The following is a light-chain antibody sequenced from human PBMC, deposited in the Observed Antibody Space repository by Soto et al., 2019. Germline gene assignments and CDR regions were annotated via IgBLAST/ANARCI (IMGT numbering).Light chain of an antibody. CDR3: QQYDIWPLT. CDR1: QSGSSY. V-gene: IGKV3-15*01. CDR2: GAS. Sequence: GMSPSAVTLSVSPGERATLSCGASQSGSSYLAWYQQKPGQAPRLLIYGASSRATGVPARFSGSGSATEFTLTISSLQSEDFAVYYCQQYDIWPLTFGQGTKVDI. J-gene: IGKJ1*01.